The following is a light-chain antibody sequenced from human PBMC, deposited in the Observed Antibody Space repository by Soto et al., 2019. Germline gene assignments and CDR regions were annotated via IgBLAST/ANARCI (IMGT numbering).Light chain of an antibody. V-gene: IGKV3-11*01. J-gene: IGKJ4*01. CDR3: PARRERAPT. CDR2: AAS. CDR1: QSVSSY. Sequence: EIVLTQSPATLSLSPGERATLSCRASQSVSSYLAWYQQKPGQAPRLLTYAASNRATGIPARFSGSGSGTDFPLPLSRLGAGGFAVYYCPARRERAPTFGGGTKVEI.